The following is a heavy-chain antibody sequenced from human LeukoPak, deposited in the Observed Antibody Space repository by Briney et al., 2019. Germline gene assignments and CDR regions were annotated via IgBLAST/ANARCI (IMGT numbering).Heavy chain of an antibody. D-gene: IGHD3-3*01. CDR2: IYTSGST. V-gene: IGHV4-61*02. CDR1: GGSISSGSYY. CDR3: ATSEWSNNWFDP. Sequence: SETLSLTCTVSGGSISSGSYYWSWIRQPAGKGLEWIGRIYTSGSTNYNPSLKSRVTISVDTSKNQFSLKLSSVTAADTAVYYCATSEWSNNWFDPWGQGTLVTVSS. J-gene: IGHJ5*02.